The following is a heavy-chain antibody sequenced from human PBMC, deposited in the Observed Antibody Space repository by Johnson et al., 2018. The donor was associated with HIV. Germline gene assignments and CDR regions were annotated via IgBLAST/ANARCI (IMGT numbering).Heavy chain of an antibody. Sequence: QMLLVESGGGVVQPGRSLRLSCAASGFTFSTYGMHWVRQAPGKGLEWGAVISYDGSNEYYVESVKGRFTISRDNSKNTLYLQRNSLRAEDTAVYYCAKGDCGGDCYVYAFDMWGQGTMVTVSS. J-gene: IGHJ3*02. CDR3: AKGDCGGDCYVYAFDM. CDR1: GFTFSTYG. V-gene: IGHV3-30*18. D-gene: IGHD2-21*01. CDR2: ISYDGSNE.